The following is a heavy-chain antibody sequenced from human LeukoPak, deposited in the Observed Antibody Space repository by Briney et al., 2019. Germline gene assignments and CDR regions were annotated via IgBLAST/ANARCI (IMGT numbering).Heavy chain of an antibody. Sequence: PGASVKVSCKASGYTFTSYGISWVRQAPGQGLEWMGWISAYNGNTNYAQKLQGRVTMTTDTSTSTAYMELRSLRSDDTAVYYCARVPLGVVAAATHYGMDVWGQGTTVTVSS. CDR2: ISAYNGNT. CDR1: GYTFTSYG. J-gene: IGHJ6*02. V-gene: IGHV1-18*01. CDR3: ARVPLGVVAAATHYGMDV. D-gene: IGHD2-15*01.